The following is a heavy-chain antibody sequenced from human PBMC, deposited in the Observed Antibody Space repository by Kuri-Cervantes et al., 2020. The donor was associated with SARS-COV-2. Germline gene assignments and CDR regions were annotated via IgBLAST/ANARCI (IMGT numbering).Heavy chain of an antibody. CDR2: IYYSGSS. CDR1: SGSISSYY. Sequence: SETLSLTCTVSSGSISSYYWSWIRQPPGKGLEWIGYIYYSGSSNYNPSLKSRVTISVDTSKNQFSLKLSSVTAADTAVYYCARVHARGWFDPWGQGTLVTVSS. J-gene: IGHJ5*02. V-gene: IGHV4-59*12. D-gene: IGHD6-6*01. CDR3: ARVHARGWFDP.